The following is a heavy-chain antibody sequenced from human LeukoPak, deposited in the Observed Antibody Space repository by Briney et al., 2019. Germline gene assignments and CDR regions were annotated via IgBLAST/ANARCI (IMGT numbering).Heavy chain of an antibody. CDR1: GGSFSGYY. CDR3: ARAPGYSSSSLGYYYYYYMDV. D-gene: IGHD6-6*01. Sequence: SETLSLTCAVYGGSFSGYYWSWIRQPPGKGLEWIGEINHSGSTNYNPSLKSRVTISVDTSKNQFSLKLSSVTAADTAVYYCARAPGYSSSSLGYYYYYYMDVWGKGTTVTVSS. CDR2: INHSGST. J-gene: IGHJ6*03. V-gene: IGHV4-34*01.